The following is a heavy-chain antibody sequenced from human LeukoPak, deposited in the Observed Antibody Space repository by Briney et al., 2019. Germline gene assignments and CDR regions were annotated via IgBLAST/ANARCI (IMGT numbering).Heavy chain of an antibody. Sequence: ASVKVSCKASGYTFTSYDINWGRQATGQGLEWMGWMNPNSGNTGYAQKFQGRVTMTRNTSISTAYMELSSLRSEDTAVYYCARGAGPRGIAATLNWFDPWGQGTLVTVSS. CDR1: GYTFTSYD. CDR3: ARGAGPRGIAATLNWFDP. J-gene: IGHJ5*02. D-gene: IGHD2-15*01. CDR2: MNPNSGNT. V-gene: IGHV1-8*01.